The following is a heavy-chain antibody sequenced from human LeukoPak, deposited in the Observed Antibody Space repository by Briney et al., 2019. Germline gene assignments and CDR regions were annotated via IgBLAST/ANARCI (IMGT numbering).Heavy chain of an antibody. J-gene: IGHJ4*02. V-gene: IGHV3-9*01. Sequence: GRSLRLSCAASGLTFDDYAMHWVRQAPGKGLEWVSGISWNSGSIGYADSVKGRFTISRDNAKNSLYLQMNSLRAEDTALYYCAKGYSSSEQHNYSDYWGQGTLVTVSS. CDR2: ISWNSGSI. CDR1: GLTFDDYA. CDR3: AKGYSSSEQHNYSDY. D-gene: IGHD6-13*01.